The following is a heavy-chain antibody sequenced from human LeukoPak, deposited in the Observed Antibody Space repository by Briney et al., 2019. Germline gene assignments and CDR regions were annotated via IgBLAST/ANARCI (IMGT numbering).Heavy chain of an antibody. J-gene: IGHJ4*02. Sequence: ASVKVSCKVSGAILIELSIHWVRQSPGKGLEWMGGFDSEDGRTKVAQKFHDRVSLTEDTSLGTAYMELSSLRSEDTAVYYCASSAYRNGWYLNWGQGTLVIVSS. CDR2: FDSEDGRT. V-gene: IGHV1-24*01. D-gene: IGHD6-19*01. CDR3: ASSAYRNGWYLN. CDR1: GAILIELS.